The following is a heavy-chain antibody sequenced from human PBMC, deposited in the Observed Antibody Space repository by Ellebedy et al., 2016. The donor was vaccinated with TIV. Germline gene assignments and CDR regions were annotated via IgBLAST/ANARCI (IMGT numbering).Heavy chain of an antibody. CDR3: ARFLVAVDAFDI. V-gene: IGHV3-23*01. J-gene: IGHJ3*02. D-gene: IGHD5-12*01. CDR2: ISWNSGSI. Sequence: GGSLRLSCAGSGFTFSDHYMDWVRQAPGKGLEWVSGISWNSGSIGYADSVKGRFTISRDNSKKMLYLQMNSLRDDDTAVYYCARFLVAVDAFDIWGQGTMVSVSS. CDR1: GFTFSDHY.